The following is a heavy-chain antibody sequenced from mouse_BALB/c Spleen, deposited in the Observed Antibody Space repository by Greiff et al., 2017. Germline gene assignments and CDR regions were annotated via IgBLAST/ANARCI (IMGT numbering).Heavy chain of an antibody. V-gene: IGHV6-6*02. Sequence: EVHLVESGGGLVQPGGSMKLSCVASGFTFSNYWMNWVRQSPEKGLEWVAEIRLKSNNYATHYAESVKGRFTISRDDSKSSVYLQMNNLRAEDTGIYYCTRSRNGYYGAMDYWGQGTSVTVSS. CDR1: GFTFSNYW. CDR3: TRSRNGYYGAMDY. CDR2: IRLKSNNYAT. J-gene: IGHJ4*01. D-gene: IGHD2-3*01.